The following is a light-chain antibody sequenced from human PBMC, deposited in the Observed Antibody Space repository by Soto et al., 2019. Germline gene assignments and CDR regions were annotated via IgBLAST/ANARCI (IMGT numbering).Light chain of an antibody. Sequence: QSALTQPASVSGSPGQSITISCTGSRSDVGGYTYVSWYRHHPGNAPKLIIYDVSQRPSGISDRFSGSKSGNTASLTISGLQVEDEAMYYCISYTSTDTLVVFGGGTKLTVL. J-gene: IGLJ2*01. V-gene: IGLV2-14*03. CDR1: RSDVGGYTY. CDR2: DVS. CDR3: ISYTSTDTLVV.